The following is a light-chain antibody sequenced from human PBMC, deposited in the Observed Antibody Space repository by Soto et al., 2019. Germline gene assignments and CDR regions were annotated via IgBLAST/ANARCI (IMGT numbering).Light chain of an antibody. J-gene: IGLJ2*01. Sequence: QLVLTQSPSASASLGASVKLTCTLSSAHSSYAIAWHQQQPEKGPRYLMKLSSDGSHSKGDGIPDRFSGSSSGAERYLTISSLQSEDEADYYCQTWDTGARVVFGGGTKLTVL. CDR3: QTWDTGARVV. CDR1: SAHSSYA. CDR2: LSSDGSH. V-gene: IGLV4-69*01.